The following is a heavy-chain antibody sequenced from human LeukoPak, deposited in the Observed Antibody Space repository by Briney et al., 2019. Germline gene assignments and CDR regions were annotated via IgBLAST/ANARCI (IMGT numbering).Heavy chain of an antibody. D-gene: IGHD2-2*01. CDR2: INTDGSTT. J-gene: IGHJ3*02. CDR1: GFTLSYSW. CDR3: ARCRSTSCYGNTFDI. Sequence: GGSLRLSCAASGFTLSYSWMHWVRQAPGKGLVWVSHINTDGSTTKYADSVKGRFTISRDNAKDTLYLQMNSLKTEDTAVYYCARCRSTSCYGNTFDIWGQGTMVTVSS. V-gene: IGHV3-74*03.